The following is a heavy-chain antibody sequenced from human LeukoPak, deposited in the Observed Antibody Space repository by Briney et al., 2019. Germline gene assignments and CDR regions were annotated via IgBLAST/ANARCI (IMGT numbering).Heavy chain of an antibody. CDR2: ISYDGSNK. D-gene: IGHD3-10*01. Sequence: GGSLRLCCAASGFSFNAHVIHWVRQAPGKGLEWVAMISYDGSNKYYADSVKGRFTISRDNSKNTLYLQMNSLKTEDTALYYCARDYYGSGSSSCGMDVWGQGTTVTVSS. V-gene: IGHV3-30-3*01. CDR3: ARDYYGSGSSSCGMDV. CDR1: GFSFNAHV. J-gene: IGHJ6*02.